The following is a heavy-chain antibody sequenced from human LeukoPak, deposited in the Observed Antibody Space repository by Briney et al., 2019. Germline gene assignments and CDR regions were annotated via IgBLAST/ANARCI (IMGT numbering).Heavy chain of an antibody. CDR1: GFTFSSYA. D-gene: IGHD3-22*01. CDR2: ISGSGGST. J-gene: IGHJ5*02. V-gene: IGHV3-23*01. Sequence: PGGSLRLSCAASGFTFSSYAMSWVRQAPGKGLEWVSAISGSGGSTYYADSVKGRFTISRDNSKNTLYLQMNSLRAEDTAVYYCAKDTYYYDSSGYYHWGQGTLVTVSS. CDR3: AKDTYYYDSSGYYH.